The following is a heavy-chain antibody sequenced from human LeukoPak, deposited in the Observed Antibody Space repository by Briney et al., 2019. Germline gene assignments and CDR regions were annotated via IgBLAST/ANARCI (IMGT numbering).Heavy chain of an antibody. Sequence: GGSLRLSCATSGFIFSHHWMSWVRQAPGKGLEWVANLNQDGGRKYHVDSVKGRFTISRDNVQNSLYLQMNSLRVEDTAVYYCARDEMGGHFENWGQGTLVTVSS. CDR2: LNQDGGRK. V-gene: IGHV3-7*01. CDR3: ARDEMGGHFEN. D-gene: IGHD5-24*01. CDR1: GFIFSHHW. J-gene: IGHJ4*02.